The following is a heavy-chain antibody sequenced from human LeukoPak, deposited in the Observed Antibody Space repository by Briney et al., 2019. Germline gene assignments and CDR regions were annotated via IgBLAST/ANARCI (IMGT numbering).Heavy chain of an antibody. CDR1: GFTFGSYA. CDR3: ARGGVDY. V-gene: IGHV3-7*01. J-gene: IGHJ4*02. CDR2: IKQDGSEK. Sequence: GGSLRLSCAASGFTFGSYAMSWVRQAPGKGLEWVANIKQDGSEKYYVDSVKGRFTISRDNAKNTLYLQMNSLRAEDTAVYYCARGGVDYWGQGALVTVSS. D-gene: IGHD3-16*01.